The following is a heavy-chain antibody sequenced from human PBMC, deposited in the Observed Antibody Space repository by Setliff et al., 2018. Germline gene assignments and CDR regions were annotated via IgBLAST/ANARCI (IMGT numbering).Heavy chain of an antibody. CDR3: AKDYYYDSSGPPCFDS. D-gene: IGHD3-22*01. CDR1: GFTFRAYS. J-gene: IGHJ4*02. Sequence: HPGGSLRLSCETSGFTFRAYSMTWVRQSPGKGLEWVAGITQGASTFYADSVNGRFTISRDNSKSSVYLQTNDLRVEDTAIYYCAKDYYYDSSGPPCFDSWGQGTLVTVSS. V-gene: IGHV3-53*03. CDR2: ITQGAST.